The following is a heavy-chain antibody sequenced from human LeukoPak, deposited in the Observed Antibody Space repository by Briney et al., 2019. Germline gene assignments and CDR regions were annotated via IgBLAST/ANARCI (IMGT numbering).Heavy chain of an antibody. CDR1: RGSISSYY. D-gene: IGHD6-13*01. Sequence: SETLSLTCTVPRGSISSYYWSWIRQPLGERLEWIGYIYYSGSTNNNPASKRRVTISVGTSKNQFFLKLSSVTAADTAVYYCARDNVAAAGHFQHWGRGTLVTVSS. CDR2: IYYSGST. V-gene: IGHV4-59*01. J-gene: IGHJ1*01. CDR3: ARDNVAAAGHFQH.